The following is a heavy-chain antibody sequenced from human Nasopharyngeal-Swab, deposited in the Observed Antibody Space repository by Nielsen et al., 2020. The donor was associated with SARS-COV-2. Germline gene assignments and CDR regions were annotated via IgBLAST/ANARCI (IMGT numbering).Heavy chain of an antibody. Sequence: GESLKISCAASGFTFSTFGMHWVRQAPGKGLEWVAVIWYDGSNKYYADSVKGRFTISRDNSKNTLYLQMNSLRAEDTAVYYCARGSRVPYYGMDVWGQGTTVTVSS. CDR3: ARGSRVPYYGMDV. J-gene: IGHJ6*02. V-gene: IGHV3-33*01. CDR2: IWYDGSNK. D-gene: IGHD2-2*01. CDR1: GFTFSTFG.